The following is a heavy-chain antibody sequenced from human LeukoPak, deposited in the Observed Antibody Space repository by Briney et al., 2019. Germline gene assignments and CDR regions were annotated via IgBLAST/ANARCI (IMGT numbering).Heavy chain of an antibody. CDR2: IVVGSGNT. J-gene: IGHJ3*02. CDR1: GFTFTSSA. CDR3: AADLTTSRAFYI. V-gene: IGHV1-58*02. D-gene: IGHD4/OR15-4a*01. Sequence: ASVKVSCKASGFTFTSSAMQWVRQARGQRLEWIGWIVVGSGNTNYEQMFQERVNIIRELSKGTAYLELGSWDSGDPAVYYFAADLTTSRAFYIWGQGTMGTVSS.